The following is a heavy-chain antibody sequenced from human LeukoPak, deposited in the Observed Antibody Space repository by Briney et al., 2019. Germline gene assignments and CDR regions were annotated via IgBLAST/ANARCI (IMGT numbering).Heavy chain of an antibody. CDR3: ARGYCSSTSCYEEYYYYYGMDV. CDR1: GGTFSSYA. D-gene: IGHD2-2*01. CDR2: IIPIFGTA. Sequence: ASVKVSCKASGGTFSSYAISWVRQAPGQGLEWMGGIIPIFGTANYAQKFQGRVTITADESTSTAYMELSSLRSEDTAVYYCARGYCSSTSCYEEYYYYYGMDVWGQGTTVTVSS. J-gene: IGHJ6*02. V-gene: IGHV1-69*13.